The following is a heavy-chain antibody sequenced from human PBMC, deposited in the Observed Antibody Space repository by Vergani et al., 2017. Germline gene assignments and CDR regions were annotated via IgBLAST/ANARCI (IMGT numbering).Heavy chain of an antibody. D-gene: IGHD3-22*01. V-gene: IGHV3-23*01. CDR1: GFTFSACP. Sequence: EVQLLHSGGGVIQPGGSVRLSCAASGFTFSACPMTWVRQAPGKGLEWVSAISARYTSTYYADSVKGRFTISRDNSKNMLYLQMNSLRAEDTAVYYCARLSYDTTPYLQGGYDCWGQGTLVSVSS. CDR3: ARLSYDTTPYLQGGYDC. CDR2: ISARYTST. J-gene: IGHJ4*02.